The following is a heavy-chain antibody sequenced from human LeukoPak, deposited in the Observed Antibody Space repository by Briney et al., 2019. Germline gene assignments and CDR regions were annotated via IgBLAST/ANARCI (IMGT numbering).Heavy chain of an antibody. V-gene: IGHV4-34*01. J-gene: IGHJ4*02. CDR2: INHSGST. CDR1: GGSFSGYY. CDR3: ARHRAYYYGSGSTFDY. Sequence: PSETLSLTCAVYGGSFSGYYWSWIRQPPGKGLEWIGVINHSGSTNYNPSLKSRVTISVDTSKNQFSLKLSSVTAADTAVYYCARHRAYYYGSGSTFDYWGQGTLVTVSS. D-gene: IGHD3-10*01.